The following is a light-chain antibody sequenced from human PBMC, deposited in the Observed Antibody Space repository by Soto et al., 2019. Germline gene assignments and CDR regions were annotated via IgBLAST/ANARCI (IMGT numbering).Light chain of an antibody. Sequence: IQLTQSPPSLSASVGDRVTITCRASQDIAIYLAWYQQKPGEAPNLLIHTASTLHGGVPSRFSGSGSGTDLTLTITSLQAEDFATYYCQQTRSYPSPFGGATKV. CDR2: TAS. V-gene: IGKV1-9*01. CDR3: QQTRSYPSP. CDR1: QDIAIY. J-gene: IGKJ4*01.